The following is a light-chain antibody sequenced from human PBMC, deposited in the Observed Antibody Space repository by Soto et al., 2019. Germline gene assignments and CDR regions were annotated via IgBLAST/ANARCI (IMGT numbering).Light chain of an antibody. CDR2: DAS. CDR3: QQYGSSGT. Sequence: DIQMTQSPSTLSASVGDRVTITCRASQSISSWLAWYQPKPGKAPKLLIYDASTLESGVPSRLTGRGSGTEFTLTIRRLEPEDFAVYYCQQYGSSGTFGQGTKVDIK. V-gene: IGKV1-5*01. CDR1: QSISSW. J-gene: IGKJ1*01.